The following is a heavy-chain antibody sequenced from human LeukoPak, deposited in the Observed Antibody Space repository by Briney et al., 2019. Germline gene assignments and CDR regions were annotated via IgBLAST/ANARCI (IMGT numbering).Heavy chain of an antibody. V-gene: IGHV3-23*01. CDR2: ISGSGGST. J-gene: IGHJ4*02. D-gene: IGHD2-15*01. CDR1: GFTFSSYA. CDR3: AKYGRGSRDFFDY. Sequence: PGGSLRLSCAASGFTFSSYAMSWVRQAPGKGLEWVSAISGSGGSTYYADSVKGRFTISGDNSKSTLFMQMNSLRAEDTAVYYCAKYGRGSRDFFDYWGQGTLVTVSS.